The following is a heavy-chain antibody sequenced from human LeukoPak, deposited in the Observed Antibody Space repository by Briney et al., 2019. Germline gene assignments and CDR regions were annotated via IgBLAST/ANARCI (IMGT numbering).Heavy chain of an antibody. CDR2: ISSSGSTI. CDR1: GGSISSYY. V-gene: IGHV3-11*01. D-gene: IGHD3-22*01. CDR3: ARAYDSSGYYYYKDFDY. J-gene: IGHJ4*02. Sequence: LSLTCTVSGGSISSYYWSWIRQPPGKGLEWVSYISSSGSTIYYADSVKGRFTISRDNAKNSLYLQMNSLRAEDTAVYYCARAYDSSGYYYYKDFDYWGQGTLVTVSS.